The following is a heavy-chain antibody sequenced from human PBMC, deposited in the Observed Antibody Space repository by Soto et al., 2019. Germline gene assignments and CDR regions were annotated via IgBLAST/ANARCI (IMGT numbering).Heavy chain of an antibody. CDR2: TSQSSSKI. CDR1: ESTIRRDW. Sequence: GGSLRLSCAISESTIRRDWMNWVRQAPGKGLEWVAYTSQSSSKIYYADSVKGRFTISRDNAKNSLYLQMNSLRDEDTAVYYCARDGYCVSTTCYFLPDVWGPGTTVTVSS. D-gene: IGHD2-2*03. CDR3: ARDGYCVSTTCYFLPDV. J-gene: IGHJ6*02. V-gene: IGHV3-48*02.